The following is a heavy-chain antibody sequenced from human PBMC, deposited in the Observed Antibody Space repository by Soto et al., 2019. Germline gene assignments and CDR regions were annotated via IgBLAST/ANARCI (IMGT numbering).Heavy chain of an antibody. CDR1: GFTFSGYG. D-gene: IGHD5-12*01. J-gene: IGHJ4*02. V-gene: IGHV3-30*18. CDR2: ISYDGSNK. CDR3: AKDVEMAN. Sequence: QVQLVESGGGVVQPGRSLRLSCAASGFTFSGYGMHGVRQAPGKGLEWVAVISYDGSNKYYADSVKGRFTISRDNSKNTLYLQMNSLRAEDTAVYYCAKDVEMANWGQGTLVTVSS.